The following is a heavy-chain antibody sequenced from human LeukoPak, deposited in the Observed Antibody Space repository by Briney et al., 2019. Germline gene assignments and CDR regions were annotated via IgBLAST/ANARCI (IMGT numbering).Heavy chain of an antibody. Sequence: PGRSLRLSCAASGFTFSSYAMHWVRQAPGKGLEWVAVISYDGSNKYYADSVKGRFTISRDNSKNTLYLQMNSPRAEDTAVYYCARSYDSSGYYFSYFDYWGQGTLVTVSS. V-gene: IGHV3-30*04. CDR3: ARSYDSSGYYFSYFDY. CDR1: GFTFSSYA. J-gene: IGHJ4*02. D-gene: IGHD3-22*01. CDR2: ISYDGSNK.